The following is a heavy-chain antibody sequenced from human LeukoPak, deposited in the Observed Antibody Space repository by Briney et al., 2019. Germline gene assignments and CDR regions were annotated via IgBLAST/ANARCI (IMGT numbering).Heavy chain of an antibody. J-gene: IGHJ5*02. V-gene: IGHV3-30*02. CDR2: IRYDGSNK. D-gene: IGHD3-10*01. CDR1: VFTFSSYG. Sequence: GGSLRLSCAPSVFTFSSYGMHWVRQAPGKGLEWVVFIRYDGSNKYYTDSLKGRFTISRDNSQKTLFLQMNTLRDEDTAVYYFAKGGYYGWGSDFRFDPWGQGTLVTVSS. CDR3: AKGGYYGWGSDFRFDP.